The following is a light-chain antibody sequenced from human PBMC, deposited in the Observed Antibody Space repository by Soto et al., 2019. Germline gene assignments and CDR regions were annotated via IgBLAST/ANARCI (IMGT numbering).Light chain of an antibody. CDR2: VNN. CDR1: SSNIGAGYD. Sequence: QSVLTQPPSVSGAPGQRVTISCTGSSSNIGAGYDVHWYQQLPGTAPKLLIYVNNNRPSGVPDRFSGSKSGTSASLAITGLQAEDEADYYCQSYDRSLSGSVFGGGTQLTVL. J-gene: IGLJ2*01. V-gene: IGLV1-40*01. CDR3: QSYDRSLSGSV.